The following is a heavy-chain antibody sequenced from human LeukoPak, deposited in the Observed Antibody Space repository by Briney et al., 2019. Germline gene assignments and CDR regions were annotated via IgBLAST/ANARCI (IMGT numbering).Heavy chain of an antibody. Sequence: SETLSLTCTVSGGSISSSSYYWGWIRQPPGKGLEWIGSIYYSGSTYYNPSLKSRVTISVDTSRNQLSLKLSSVTAADTAVYYCVRQTRDGYNYHYWGQGTLVTVSS. J-gene: IGHJ4*02. CDR3: VRQTRDGYNYHY. CDR2: IYYSGST. CDR1: GGSISSSSYY. V-gene: IGHV4-39*01. D-gene: IGHD5-24*01.